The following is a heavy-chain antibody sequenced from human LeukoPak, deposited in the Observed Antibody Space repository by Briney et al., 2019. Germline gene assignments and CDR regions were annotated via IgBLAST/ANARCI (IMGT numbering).Heavy chain of an antibody. V-gene: IGHV1-18*01. CDR1: GYTFTSHG. CDR3: ATCRLTTAIKGLYYYYYYMDV. Sequence: ASVKVSCKASGYTFTSHGISWVRQAPGQGLEWMGWISTYNGNTNYAQKLQGRVSMTTDTSTSTAYMELSSLRSEDTAVYYCATCRLTTAIKGLYYYYYYMDVWGKGTTVTVSS. CDR2: ISTYNGNT. J-gene: IGHJ6*03. D-gene: IGHD4-17*01.